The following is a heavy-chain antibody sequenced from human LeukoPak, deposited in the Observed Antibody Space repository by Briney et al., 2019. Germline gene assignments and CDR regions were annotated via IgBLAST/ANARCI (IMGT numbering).Heavy chain of an antibody. J-gene: IGHJ4*02. CDR1: GYTFSGYG. Sequence: ASVKVSCKASGYTFSGYGISWVRQAPGQGLEWMGWISAYNGNTNYAQKLQGRVTMTTDTSTSTAYMELRSLRSDDTAVYYCASWAHYYYDSSGYLNWGQGTLVTVSS. D-gene: IGHD3-22*01. CDR3: ASWAHYYYDSSGYLN. CDR2: ISAYNGNT. V-gene: IGHV1-18*01.